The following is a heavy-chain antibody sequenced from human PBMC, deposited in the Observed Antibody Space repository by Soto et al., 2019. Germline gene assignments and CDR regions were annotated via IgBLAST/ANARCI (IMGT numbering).Heavy chain of an antibody. D-gene: IGHD3-10*01. CDR1: GASITTYY. V-gene: IGHV4-59*01. Sequence: TLSLTCSVSGASITTYYWSWIRQPPGKGLEWIGSISYSGSTKYNPSLESRVMISLDTSKNQFSLRLTSVTAADTALYYCARDWDSSGLFDPWGQGALVTVSS. CDR2: ISYSGST. CDR3: ARDWDSSGLFDP. J-gene: IGHJ5*02.